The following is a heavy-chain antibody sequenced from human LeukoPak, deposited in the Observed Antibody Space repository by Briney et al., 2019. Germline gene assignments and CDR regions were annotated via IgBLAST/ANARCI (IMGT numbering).Heavy chain of an antibody. V-gene: IGHV4-4*08. Sequence: SETLSLTCTVSGGSISSYYWSWIRQPPGKGLEWIGRIYTSGSTNYNPSLKSRVTISVDTSKNQFSLKLSSVTAADTAVYYCARSGYYYGSGSYYNVKYFQHWGQGTLVTVSS. CDR3: ARSGYYYGSGSYYNVKYFQH. J-gene: IGHJ1*01. CDR2: IYTSGST. CDR1: GGSISSYY. D-gene: IGHD3-10*01.